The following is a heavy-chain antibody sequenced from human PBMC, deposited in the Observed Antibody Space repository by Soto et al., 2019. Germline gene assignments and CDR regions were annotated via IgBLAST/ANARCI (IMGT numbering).Heavy chain of an antibody. CDR2: ISWDASSS. Sequence: VQLVESGGLAVQPGGSLRLSCAASGFNFEDYTMHWVRQAPGKGLEWVALISWDASSSEYAASVKGRFTVSRDNSKGSLYLQLTSLRIEDTALYYCAKDQRAAHGMAVWGRGTTVTVSS. V-gene: IGHV3-43*01. J-gene: IGHJ6*02. CDR1: GFNFEDYT. CDR3: AKDQRAAHGMAV. D-gene: IGHD2-15*01.